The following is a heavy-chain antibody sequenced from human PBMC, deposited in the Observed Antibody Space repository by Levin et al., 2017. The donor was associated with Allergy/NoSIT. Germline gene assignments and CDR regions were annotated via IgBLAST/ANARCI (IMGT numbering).Heavy chain of an antibody. CDR1: GFTFSSYA. J-gene: IGHJ4*02. CDR2: ISASGGST. CDR3: AKDSSSWYGFFDY. D-gene: IGHD6-13*01. Sequence: ETLSLTCAASGFTFSSYAMNWVRQAPGPGLDWVSAISASGGSTSYSDSVKGRFTISRDNSKNTLYLQMNSLRAEDTAVYSCAKDSSSWYGFFDYWGQGPLVTVSS. V-gene: IGHV3-23*01.